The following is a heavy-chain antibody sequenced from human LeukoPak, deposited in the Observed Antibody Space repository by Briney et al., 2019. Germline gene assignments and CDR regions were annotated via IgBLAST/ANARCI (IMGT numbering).Heavy chain of an antibody. CDR2: ISYSVTT. D-gene: IGHD2-15*01. J-gene: IGHJ4*02. CDR1: GGSVSTSY. CDR3: ARDKHNGYCSGGRCYPFYFDS. V-gene: IGHV4-59*02. Sequence: PSETLSLTCTVSGGSVSTSYWSWIRQPPGKGPECIGYISYSVTTTYNPYPKSRVTISLDTSKNQFSLNLTSVTAADTAMYYCARDKHNGYCSGGRCYPFYFDSWGQGILITVSS.